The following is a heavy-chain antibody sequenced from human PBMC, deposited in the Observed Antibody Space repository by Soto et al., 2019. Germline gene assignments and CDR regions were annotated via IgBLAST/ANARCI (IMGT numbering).Heavy chain of an antibody. Sequence: QVQLVESGGGVVQPGRSLRLSCAASGFTFSSYGRHWVRQAPGKGLEWVAVIWYDGSNKYYADSVKGRFTISRDNSKNTLYLQMNSLRAEDTAVYYCASGFGDHVDKDWFDPWGQGTLVTVSS. D-gene: IGHD3-16*01. J-gene: IGHJ5*02. CDR3: ASGFGDHVDKDWFDP. CDR2: IWYDGSNK. CDR1: GFTFSSYG. V-gene: IGHV3-33*01.